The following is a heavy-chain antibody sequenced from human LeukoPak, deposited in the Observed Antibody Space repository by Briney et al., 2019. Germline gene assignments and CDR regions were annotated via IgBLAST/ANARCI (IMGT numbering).Heavy chain of an antibody. V-gene: IGHV1-8*01. D-gene: IGHD3-10*01. CDR3: ARSSYYYGSGSHTRFAY. CDR1: GYTFSSYD. CDR2: MNPNSGNT. J-gene: IGHJ4*02. Sequence: GASVKVSCKASGYTFSSYDINWVRQATGQGLEWTGWMNPNSGNTGYAQKFQGRVTMTRNTSISIAYMELSSLRSEDTAVYYCARSSYYYGSGSHTRFAYWGQGTLVTVSS.